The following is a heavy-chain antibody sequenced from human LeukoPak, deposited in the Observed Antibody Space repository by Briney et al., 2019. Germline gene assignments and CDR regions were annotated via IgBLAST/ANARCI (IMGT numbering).Heavy chain of an antibody. CDR1: GFTFSSYG. J-gene: IGHJ4*02. D-gene: IGHD3-16*02. V-gene: IGHV3-30*03. CDR3: ARRVTFGGVIEVDY. Sequence: GRSLRLSCAASGFTFSSYGMHWVRQAPGKGLEWVAVISFDGSDKHYADSVKGRFTISRDNSKNTLYLQMNSLRAEDTAVYYCARRVTFGGVIEVDYWGQGTLVTVSS. CDR2: ISFDGSDK.